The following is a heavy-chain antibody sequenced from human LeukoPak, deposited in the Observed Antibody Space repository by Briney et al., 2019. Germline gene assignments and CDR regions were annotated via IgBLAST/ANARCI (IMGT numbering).Heavy chain of an antibody. CDR2: LYSDGTT. D-gene: IGHD3-22*01. CDR1: GFTVSSSY. CDR3: ARAAYDTSGFTANHDY. V-gene: IGHV3-53*01. J-gene: IGHJ4*02. Sequence: PGGSLRLSCAASGFTVSSSYMSWVRQAPGKGLERVSVLYSDGTTYYAGSVKGRFTISRDNSKNTLYLEMNNLRAEDTAVYYCARAAYDTSGFTANHDYWGQGTLVTVSS.